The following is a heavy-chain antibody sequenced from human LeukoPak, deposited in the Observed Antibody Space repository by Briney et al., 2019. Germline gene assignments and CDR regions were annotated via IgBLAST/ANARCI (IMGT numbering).Heavy chain of an antibody. CDR3: ARRSIAARQGSVDYYYYMDV. Sequence: GGSLRLSCAASEFTVSSNYMSWVRQAPGKGLEWVANIKQDGSEKYYVDSVKGRFTISRDNAKNSLYLQMNSLRAEDTAVYYCARRSIAARQGSVDYYYYMDVWGKGTTVTVSS. J-gene: IGHJ6*03. CDR2: IKQDGSEK. D-gene: IGHD6-6*01. CDR1: EFTVSSNY. V-gene: IGHV3-7*01.